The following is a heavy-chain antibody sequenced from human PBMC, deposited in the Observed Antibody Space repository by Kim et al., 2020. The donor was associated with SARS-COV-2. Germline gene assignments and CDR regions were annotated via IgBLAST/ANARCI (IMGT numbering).Heavy chain of an antibody. Sequence: GGSLRLSCAASGFTFDDYAMHWVRQAPGKGLEWVSLISGDGGSTYYADSVKGRFTISRDNSKNSLYLQMNSLRTEDTALYYCAKDIVSGAYYYGSGFLRKSPYYYYYGMDVWGQGTTVTVSS. CDR3: AKDIVSGAYYYGSGFLRKSPYYYYYGMDV. D-gene: IGHD3-10*01. CDR1: GFTFDDYA. V-gene: IGHV3-43*02. CDR2: ISGDGGST. J-gene: IGHJ6*02.